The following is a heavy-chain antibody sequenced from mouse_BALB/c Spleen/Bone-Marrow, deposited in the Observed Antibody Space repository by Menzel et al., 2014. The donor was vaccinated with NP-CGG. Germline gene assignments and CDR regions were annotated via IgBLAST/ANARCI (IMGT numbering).Heavy chain of an antibody. D-gene: IGHD2-3*01. J-gene: IGHJ3*01. CDR2: INPDSKTI. V-gene: IGHV4-1*02. CDR1: GFDFSRYW. Sequence: EVKLLESGGGLVQPGGSLKLSCAASGFDFSRYWMSWVRQAPGKGLEWIGEINPDSKTINYSPSLKDKFTTSRDNAKNTPYLQMNKVRSEDTALYYCARLGYYGGFAYWGQGTLVTVSA. CDR3: ARLGYYGGFAY.